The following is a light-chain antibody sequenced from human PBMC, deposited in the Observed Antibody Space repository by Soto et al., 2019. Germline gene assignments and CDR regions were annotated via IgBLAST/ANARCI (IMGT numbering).Light chain of an antibody. J-gene: IGLJ1*01. CDR1: SSDIGAGYD. CDR3: QSYDSSLSAYV. V-gene: IGLV1-40*01. CDR2: GNS. Sequence: VLTQPPSVSWAPGQRVTISCTGSSSDIGAGYDVHWYQQLPGTAPKLLIYGNSDRPSGVPDRFSGSKSGTSASLAITGLQAEDEADYYCQSYDSSLSAYVFGTGTKVTVL.